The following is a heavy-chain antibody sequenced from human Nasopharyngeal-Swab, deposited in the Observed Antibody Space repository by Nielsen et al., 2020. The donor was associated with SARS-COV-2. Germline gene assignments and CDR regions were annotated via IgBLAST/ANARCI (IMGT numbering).Heavy chain of an antibody. D-gene: IGHD4-17*01. Sequence: GESLKISCAASGFTFRIADMSWVRQAPGKGLEWVGRSKSNTDGGTTDYAAPVKGRFTISRDDSKSTLYLQMNSLKTEDTAVYYCTTYEMTVTPSGVDWGQGTLVTVSS. CDR1: GFTFRIAD. V-gene: IGHV3-15*01. CDR2: SKSNTDGGTT. CDR3: TTYEMTVTPSGVD. J-gene: IGHJ4*02.